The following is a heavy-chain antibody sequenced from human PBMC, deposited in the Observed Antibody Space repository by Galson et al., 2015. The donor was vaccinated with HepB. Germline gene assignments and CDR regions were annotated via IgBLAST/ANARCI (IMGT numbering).Heavy chain of an antibody. CDR1: GFTFSSYG. D-gene: IGHD3-9*01. Sequence: SLRLSCAASGFTFSSYGMHWVRQAPGKGLEWVAVISYDGSNKYYADSVKGRFTISSDNSKNTLYLQMNSLRAEDTAVYYCAKDLDGDWLYFPVGVGMDVWGQGTTVTVSS. CDR3: AKDLDGDWLYFPVGVGMDV. J-gene: IGHJ6*02. V-gene: IGHV3-30*18. CDR2: ISYDGSNK.